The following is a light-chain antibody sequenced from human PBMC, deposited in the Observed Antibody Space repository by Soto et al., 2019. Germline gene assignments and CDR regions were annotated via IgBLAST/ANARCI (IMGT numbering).Light chain of an antibody. CDR1: QSISSW. J-gene: IGKJ1*01. V-gene: IGKV1-5*03. Sequence: DIQMTQSPSTLSASVGDRVTITCRASQSISSWLAWYQQKPGKAPKLLMYKASYLQNGVPSRFSGSGSGTALTLTVSSLQPDEFAAYHCQQYISYPRTFGPGTKVELK. CDR3: QQYISYPRT. CDR2: KAS.